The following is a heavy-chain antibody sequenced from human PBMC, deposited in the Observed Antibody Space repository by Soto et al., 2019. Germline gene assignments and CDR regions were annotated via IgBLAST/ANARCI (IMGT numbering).Heavy chain of an antibody. CDR1: GGTFSSYA. CDR2: IIPIFGTA. V-gene: IGHV1-69*01. J-gene: IGHJ6*02. D-gene: IGHD5-12*01. CDR3: ASKPYEAQYYYYYGMDV. Sequence: QVQLVQSGAEVKKPGSSVKVSCKASGGTFSSYAISWVRQAPGQGLEWMGGIIPIFGTANYAQKFQGRVTITADESTSTAYMELSILRSEDTAVYYCASKPYEAQYYYYYGMDVWGQGTTVTVSS.